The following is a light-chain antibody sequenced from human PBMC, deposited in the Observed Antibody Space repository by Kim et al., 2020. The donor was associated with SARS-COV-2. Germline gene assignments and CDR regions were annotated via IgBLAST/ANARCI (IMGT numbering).Light chain of an antibody. CDR3: QQYNTWET. V-gene: IGKV3-15*01. J-gene: IGKJ1*01. Sequence: EIVLTQSPATLSVSPGERATLSCRASQSVGSNLAWYQHKPGQAPRLLIYGASTRATGLPARFSGSGFGTEFTLSISSLQSEDFAVYYCQQYNTWETFGQGTKVDI. CDR1: QSVGSN. CDR2: GAS.